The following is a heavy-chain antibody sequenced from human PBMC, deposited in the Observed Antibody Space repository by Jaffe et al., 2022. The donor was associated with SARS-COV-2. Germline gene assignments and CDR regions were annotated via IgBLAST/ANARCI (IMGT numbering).Heavy chain of an antibody. J-gene: IGHJ5*02. D-gene: IGHD3-16*01. CDR2: IFYSGST. CDR3: ARFAIEGLRDPGRLDP. Sequence: QLQLQESGPGLVKPSETLSLTCSVSGASITSSSHYWGWIRQAPGKGLEWIGSIFYSGSTYCKPSLESRVTMSVDTSTNQFSLRLSSVTAADTAVYYCARFAIEGLRDPGRLDPWGQGTQVTVSS. CDR1: GASITSSSHY. V-gene: IGHV4-39*01.